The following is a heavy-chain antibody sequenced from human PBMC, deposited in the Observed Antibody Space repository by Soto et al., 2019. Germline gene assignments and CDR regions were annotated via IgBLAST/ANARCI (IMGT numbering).Heavy chain of an antibody. V-gene: IGHV3-30-3*01. CDR1: GFTFSSYA. D-gene: IGHD1-26*01. CDR2: ISYDGSNK. Sequence: GGSLRLSCAASGFTFSSYAMHWVRQAPGKGLEWVAVISYDGSNKYYADSVKGRFTISRDNSKNTLYLQMNSLRAEDTAVYYCARSGSYWCWGQGTLVTVSS. CDR3: ARSGSYWC. J-gene: IGHJ4*02.